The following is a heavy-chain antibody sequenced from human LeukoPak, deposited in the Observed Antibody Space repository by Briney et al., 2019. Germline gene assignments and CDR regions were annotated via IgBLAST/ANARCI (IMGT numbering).Heavy chain of an antibody. CDR3: AKDGITIFGVVTQYYFDY. V-gene: IGHV3-23*01. CDR2: ISGSGGST. CDR1: GFTFSSYA. J-gene: IGHJ4*02. D-gene: IGHD3-3*01. Sequence: PGGSLRLSCAASGFTFSSYAMSWVRQAPGKGLEWVSAISGSGGSTYYADSVKGRFTISRDNSKNTLYLQMNSLRAEDTAVYYCAKDGITIFGVVTQYYFDYWGQGTLVTVSS.